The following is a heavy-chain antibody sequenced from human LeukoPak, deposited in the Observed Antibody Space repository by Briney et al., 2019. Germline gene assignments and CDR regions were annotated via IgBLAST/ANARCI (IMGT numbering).Heavy chain of an antibody. CDR1: GYSFTSYW. V-gene: IGHV5-51*01. J-gene: IGHJ3*02. Sequence: GESRKISCKGSGYSFTSYWIGWVRQMPGKGLEWMGIIYPGDSDTRYSPSFQGQVTISADKSISTAYLQWSSLKASDTAMYYCARLISAGSGSHGRWAFDIWGQGTMVTVSS. CDR2: IYPGDSDT. CDR3: ARLISAGSGSHGRWAFDI. D-gene: IGHD1-26*01.